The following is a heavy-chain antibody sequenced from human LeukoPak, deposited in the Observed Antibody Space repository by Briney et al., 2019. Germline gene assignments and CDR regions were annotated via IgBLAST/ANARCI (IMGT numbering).Heavy chain of an antibody. CDR1: GFTFSSYA. CDR2: IKQDGSEK. J-gene: IGHJ4*02. Sequence: GGSLRLSCAASGFTFSSYAMNWVRQAPGKGLEWVANIKQDGSEKYYVDSVKGRFTISRDNAKNSLYLQMNSLRAEDTAVYYCAKGSYMVRGVIYFWGQGTLVTVSS. D-gene: IGHD3-10*01. V-gene: IGHV3-7*03. CDR3: AKGSYMVRGVIYF.